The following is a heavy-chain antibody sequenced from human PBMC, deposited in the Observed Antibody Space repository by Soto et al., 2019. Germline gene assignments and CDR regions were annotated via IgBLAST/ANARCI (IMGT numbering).Heavy chain of an antibody. CDR3: ATTTRYFDWSAIKILDY. CDR1: GGSISSSSYY. V-gene: IGHV4-39*01. D-gene: IGHD3-9*01. CDR2: IYYSGST. J-gene: IGHJ4*02. Sequence: QLQLQESGPGLVKPSETLSLTCTVSGGSISSSSYYWGWIRQPPGKGLEWIGSIYYSGSTYYNPSLKSRVTISVDTSKNQFSLKLSSVTAADTAVYYCATTTRYFDWSAIKILDYWGQGTLVTVSS.